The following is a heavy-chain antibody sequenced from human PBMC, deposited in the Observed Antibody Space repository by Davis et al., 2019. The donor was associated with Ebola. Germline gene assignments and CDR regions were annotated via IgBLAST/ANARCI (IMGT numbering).Heavy chain of an antibody. Sequence: GSLRLSCTVSGGSISSSSYYWGWIRQPPGKGLEWIGSIYYSGSTYYNPSLKSRVTISVDTSKNQFSLKLSSVTAADTAVYYCARDPTYDAFDIWGQGTMVTVSS. V-gene: IGHV4-39*02. CDR3: ARDPTYDAFDI. CDR2: IYYSGST. CDR1: GGSISSSSYY. J-gene: IGHJ3*02.